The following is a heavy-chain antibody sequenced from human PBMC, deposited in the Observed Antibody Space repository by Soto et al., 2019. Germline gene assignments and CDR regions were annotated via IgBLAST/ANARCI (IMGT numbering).Heavy chain of an antibody. J-gene: IGHJ5*02. CDR2: ISSSGSPI. Sequence: PGGSLRLSCAASGFTFSSYEMNWVRQAPGKGLEWVSYISSSGSPIDYADSVKGRFTISRDNAKNSLYLQMNSLRDEDTAVYYCARSWGVYCSSTSCYSPWLDPWRQGTQVTVSS. CDR3: ARSWGVYCSSTSCYSPWLDP. V-gene: IGHV3-48*03. CDR1: GFTFSSYE. D-gene: IGHD2-2*02.